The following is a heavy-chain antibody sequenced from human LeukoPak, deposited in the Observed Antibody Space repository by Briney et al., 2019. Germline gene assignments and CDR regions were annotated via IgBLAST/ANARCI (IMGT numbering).Heavy chain of an antibody. CDR1: GYTFSTYG. J-gene: IGHJ5*02. Sequence: ASVKVSCKTSGYTFSTYGFTWVRQAPGQGLEWMGWINPNSGGTNYAQNFQGRVTMTRDTSISTAYMEFSRLRSDDTAMYYCARDVFAEYSTHHKFDPWGQGTLVIVSS. D-gene: IGHD6-6*01. CDR2: INPNSGGT. CDR3: ARDVFAEYSTHHKFDP. V-gene: IGHV1-2*02.